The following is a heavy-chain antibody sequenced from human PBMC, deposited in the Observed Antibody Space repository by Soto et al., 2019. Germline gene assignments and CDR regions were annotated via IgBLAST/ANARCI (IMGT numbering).Heavy chain of an antibody. D-gene: IGHD1-26*01. CDR2: VYHSGIT. CDR1: GCSVSGFY. CDR3: ARHLVGADGSTDF. J-gene: IGHJ4*02. V-gene: IGHV4-59*08. Sequence: SETLSLTCTVSGCSVSGFYWSWIRQPPGKGLEWIGYVYHSGITYYDPSLKSRVTISVDTSKNQFYLMLDSVTAADTAVYYCARHLVGADGSTDFCGLGTLVTV.